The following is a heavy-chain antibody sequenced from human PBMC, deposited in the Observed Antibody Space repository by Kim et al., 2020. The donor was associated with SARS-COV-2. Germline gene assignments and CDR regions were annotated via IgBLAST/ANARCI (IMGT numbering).Heavy chain of an antibody. CDR3: ARGGLYYYGSGSRYFAY. CDR2: INHSGST. Sequence: SETLSLTCAVYGGSFSGYYWSWIRQPPGKGLEWIGEINHSGSTNYNPSLKSRVTISVDTSKNQFSLKLSSVTAADTAVYYCARGGLYYYGSGSRYFAYWGQGTLVTVSS. D-gene: IGHD3-10*01. V-gene: IGHV4-34*01. J-gene: IGHJ4*02. CDR1: GGSFSGYY.